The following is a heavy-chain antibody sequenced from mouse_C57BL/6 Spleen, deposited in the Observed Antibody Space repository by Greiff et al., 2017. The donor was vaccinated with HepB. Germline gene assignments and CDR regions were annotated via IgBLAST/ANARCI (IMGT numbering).Heavy chain of an antibody. CDR3: ARERGYGSSFDWYFDV. D-gene: IGHD1-1*01. Sequence: EVKLMESEGGLVQPGSSMKLSCTASGFTFSDYYMAWVRQVPEKGLEWVANINYDGSSTYYLDSLKSRFIISRDNAKNILYLQMSSLKSEDTATYYCARERGYGSSFDWYFDVWGTGTTVTVSS. J-gene: IGHJ1*03. CDR1: GFTFSDYY. V-gene: IGHV5-16*01. CDR2: INYDGSST.